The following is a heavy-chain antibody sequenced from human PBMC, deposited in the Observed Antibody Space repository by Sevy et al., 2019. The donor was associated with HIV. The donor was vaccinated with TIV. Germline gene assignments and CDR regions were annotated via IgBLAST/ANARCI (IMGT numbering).Heavy chain of an antibody. J-gene: IGHJ4*02. D-gene: IGHD3-16*02. CDR3: GRDGANDYVWGSYRWGGFDY. V-gene: IGHV7-4-1*02. CDR2: INTNTGNP. Sequence: ASVKVSCKASGYTFTSYAMNWVRQAPGQGLEWMGWINTNTGNPTYAQGFTGRFVFSLDTSVSTAYLRISSLKAEDTAVYYGGRDGANDYVWGSYRWGGFDYWGQGTLVTVSS. CDR1: GYTFTSYA.